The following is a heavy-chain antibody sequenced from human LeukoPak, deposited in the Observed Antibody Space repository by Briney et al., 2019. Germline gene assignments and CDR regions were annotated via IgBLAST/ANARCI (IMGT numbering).Heavy chain of an antibody. V-gene: IGHV3-21*01. CDR2: IRSSTTYV. D-gene: IGHD5-12*01. CDR1: GFTFSNYN. J-gene: IGHJ4*02. CDR3: AGGRLRGYTGYDRGDFDC. Sequence: PGGSLRLSCAASGFTFSNYNMNWVRQAPGKGLEWVSSIRSSTTYVYYADSVKGRFTISRDNAKNSLYLQMNSLRAEDTAVYYCAGGRLRGYTGYDRGDFDCWGQGTLVTVSS.